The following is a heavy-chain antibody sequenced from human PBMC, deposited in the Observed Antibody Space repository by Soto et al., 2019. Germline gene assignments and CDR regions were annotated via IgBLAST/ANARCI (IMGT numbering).Heavy chain of an antibody. CDR3: AHRRYCSGGSCYDY. Sequence: QITLKESGPTLVKPTQTLTLTCTSSGFSLSTSGVGVGWIRQPPGKALEWLAVIFWDDDKRYSPSLKDRLTITKDTSTNQVVLTMTNMDPADTATYYCAHRRYCSGGSCYDYWGQGTLVTVSS. J-gene: IGHJ4*02. D-gene: IGHD2-15*01. CDR1: GFSLSTSGVG. CDR2: IFWDDDK. V-gene: IGHV2-5*02.